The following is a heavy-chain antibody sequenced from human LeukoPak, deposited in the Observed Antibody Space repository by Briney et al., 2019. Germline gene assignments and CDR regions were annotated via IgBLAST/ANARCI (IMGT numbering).Heavy chain of an antibody. CDR2: INSDGSTS. J-gene: IGHJ4*02. D-gene: IGHD5-12*01. V-gene: IGHV3-74*01. CDR3: ARVGSYSGYAGLDY. Sequence: GGSLRLSCAASGFTVSSYWMHWVRQTPGKGLVWVSSINSDGSTSNYAASVKGRFTISRDNAKNTLYLQMNSLRAEDTAVYYCARVGSYSGYAGLDYWGQGTLVTVSS. CDR1: GFTVSSYW.